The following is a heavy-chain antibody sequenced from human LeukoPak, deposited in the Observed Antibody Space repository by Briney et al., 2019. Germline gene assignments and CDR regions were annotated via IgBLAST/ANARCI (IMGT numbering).Heavy chain of an antibody. CDR3: AKDRDSKNGYSGYDYDY. CDR1: GFTFSSYA. D-gene: IGHD5-12*01. CDR2: ISGSGGST. Sequence: PGGSLRLSCAASGFTFSSYAMTWVRQAPGKGLEWVSGISGSGGSTYYADSVKGRFTISRGSSKNTLYLQMNSLRAEDTAVYYCAKDRDSKNGYSGYDYDYWGQGTLVTVSS. V-gene: IGHV3-23*01. J-gene: IGHJ4*02.